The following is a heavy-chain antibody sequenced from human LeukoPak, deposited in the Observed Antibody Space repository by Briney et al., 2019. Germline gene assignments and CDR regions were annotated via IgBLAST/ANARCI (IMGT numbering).Heavy chain of an antibody. V-gene: IGHV1-2*02. CDR3: PRHLRPANL. J-gene: IGHJ4*02. Sequence: ASVKVSCEPSVDTLTTHFIYWVRQAPGQGLQYMGWIHPASANTVYAQMFHGRVILTRDTPATTAYMELYGLRSDDKAVYYCPRHLRPANLWGQGTLVTVSS. CDR1: VDTLTTHF. CDR2: IHPASANT. D-gene: IGHD1-7*01.